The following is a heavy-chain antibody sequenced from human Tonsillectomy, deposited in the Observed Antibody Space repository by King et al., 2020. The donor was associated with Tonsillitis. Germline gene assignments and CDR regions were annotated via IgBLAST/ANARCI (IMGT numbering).Heavy chain of an antibody. Sequence: LQLQESGSGLVKPSQTLSLTCAVSGGSISSGGYSWSWIRQPPGKGLEWIGYIYHSGSTYYNPSLKSRVTISVDRSKSQFSLKLSSGTAADTAMYYCARASSRYCTSTSCPSWLDPWGQGTLVTVSS. V-gene: IGHV4-30-2*01. CDR1: GGSISSGGYS. CDR3: ARASSRYCTSTSCPSWLDP. D-gene: IGHD2-2*01. CDR2: IYHSGST. J-gene: IGHJ5*02.